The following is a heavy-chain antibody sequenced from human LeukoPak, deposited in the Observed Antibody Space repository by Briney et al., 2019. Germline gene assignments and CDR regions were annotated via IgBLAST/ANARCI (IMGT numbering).Heavy chain of an antibody. V-gene: IGHV3-23*01. CDR1: GFTFSSSY. D-gene: IGHD4-11*01. Sequence: PGGSLRLSCAASGFTFSSSYMSWFRQAPGKGLEWVSAISGSGGSTYYADSVKGRFTISRDNSKNTLYLQMNSLRAEDTAVYYCAKGYDYIRDWGQGTLVTVSS. CDR2: ISGSGGST. CDR3: AKGYDYIRD. J-gene: IGHJ4*02.